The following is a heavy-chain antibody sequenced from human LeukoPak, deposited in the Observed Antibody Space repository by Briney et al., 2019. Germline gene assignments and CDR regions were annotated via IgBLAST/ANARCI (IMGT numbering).Heavy chain of an antibody. J-gene: IGHJ4*02. CDR3: ARSMVRGVPYYFDY. V-gene: IGHV3-7*01. CDR1: GFTFSSYW. D-gene: IGHD3-10*01. Sequence: PGGSLRLSCAASGFTFSSYWMSWVRQAPGKGLEWVANIKQDGSEKYYVDSVKGRFTISRDNAKNSLYLQMNSLRAEDTAVYYCARSMVRGVPYYFDYWGQGTPVTVS. CDR2: IKQDGSEK.